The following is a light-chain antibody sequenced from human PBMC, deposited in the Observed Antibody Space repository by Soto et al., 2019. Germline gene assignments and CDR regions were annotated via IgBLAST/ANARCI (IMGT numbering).Light chain of an antibody. Sequence: EIVMTQSPATLSVSPGERATLSCRASQSVRSNLAWYQQTPGQAPRLLIYGTYTRATGIPARFSGSGSGTEFTPTIRSLQSEDFAVYYCKQYIKWPQTFGQGTKVDIK. J-gene: IGKJ1*01. CDR1: QSVRSN. CDR3: KQYIKWPQT. CDR2: GTY. V-gene: IGKV3-15*01.